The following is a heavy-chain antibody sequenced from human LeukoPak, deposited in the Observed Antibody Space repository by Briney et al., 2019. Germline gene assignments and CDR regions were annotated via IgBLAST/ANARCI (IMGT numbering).Heavy chain of an antibody. D-gene: IGHD2-21*02. CDR2: ISSSSSYI. Sequence: GGSLRLSCAASGFTFSSYSMNWVRQGPGKGLEWVSSISSSSSYIYYADSVKGRFTISRDNAKNSLYLQMNSLRAEDTAVYYCARAAPYCGGDCYSSPFDYWGQGTLVTVSS. CDR3: ARAAPYCGGDCYSSPFDY. V-gene: IGHV3-21*01. J-gene: IGHJ4*02. CDR1: GFTFSSYS.